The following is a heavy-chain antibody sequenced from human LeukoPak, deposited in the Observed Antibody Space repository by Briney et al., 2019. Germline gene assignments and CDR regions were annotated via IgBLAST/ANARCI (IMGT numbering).Heavy chain of an antibody. J-gene: IGHJ3*02. V-gene: IGHV3-21*01. D-gene: IGHD1-26*01. CDR3: ARVPSSGTDAFDI. CDR1: RFTFNNYA. Sequence: GGSLRLSCAASRFTFNNYAMNWVRQAPGKGLEWVSSISSSSSYIYYADPVKGRFTISRDNAKNSLYLQMNSLRAEDTAVYYCARVPSSGTDAFDIWGQGTMVTVSS. CDR2: ISSSSSYI.